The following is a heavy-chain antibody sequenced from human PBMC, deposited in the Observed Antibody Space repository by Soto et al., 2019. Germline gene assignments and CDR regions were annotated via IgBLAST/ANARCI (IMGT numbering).Heavy chain of an antibody. V-gene: IGHV3-30-3*01. CDR1: GFTFSSYA. CDR3: ARDKIDSRFFEWSSYFDY. Sequence: QVQLVESGGGVVQPGRSLRRSCAASGFTFSSYAMHWVRQAPGTGLEWVAVISYDGSNKYYADSVKGRFTISGDTSKNTLDLQMNSRRAEATAVYYCARDKIDSRFFEWSSYFDYRGQGTLVTVSS. CDR2: ISYDGSNK. D-gene: IGHD3-3*01. J-gene: IGHJ4*02.